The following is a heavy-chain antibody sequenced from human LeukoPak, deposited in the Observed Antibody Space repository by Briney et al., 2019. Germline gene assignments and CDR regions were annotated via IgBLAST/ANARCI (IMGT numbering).Heavy chain of an antibody. Sequence: SETLSLTCTVSGGSISSSSYYWGWIRQPPGKGLEWIGSIYYSGSTYYNPSLKSRVTISVDTSKNQFSLKLNSVTAADTAVYYCARQRDNYYYYYYMDVWGKGTTVTVSS. V-gene: IGHV4-39*01. D-gene: IGHD2-15*01. CDR3: ARQRDNYYYYYYMDV. CDR1: GGSISSSSYY. J-gene: IGHJ6*03. CDR2: IYYSGST.